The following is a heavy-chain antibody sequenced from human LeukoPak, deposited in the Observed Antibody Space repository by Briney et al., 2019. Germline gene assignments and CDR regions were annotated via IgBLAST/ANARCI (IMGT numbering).Heavy chain of an antibody. CDR1: GLTFSSYA. CDR2: IGASGGST. J-gene: IGHJ4*02. D-gene: IGHD3-9*01. Sequence: GGSLRLSCATSGLTFSSYAMSWVRQAPGKGLEWVSGIGASGGSTYYADSVKGRFTISRDNSKNTLYLQMDSLRTEDTAVYYCAKAEGYDILTGLDYWGQGTLVTVSS. V-gene: IGHV3-23*01. CDR3: AKAEGYDILTGLDY.